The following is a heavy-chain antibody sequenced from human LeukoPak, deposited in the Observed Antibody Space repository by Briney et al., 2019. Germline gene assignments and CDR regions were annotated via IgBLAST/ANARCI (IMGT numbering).Heavy chain of an antibody. J-gene: IGHJ4*02. CDR1: GFTFSSYG. D-gene: IGHD3-22*01. CDR2: IRYDGSNK. V-gene: IGHV3-30*02. Sequence: GGSLRLSCAASGFTFSSYGMHWVRQAPGKGLEWVAFIRYDGSNKYYADSVKGRFTISRDNSKNTLYLQMNSLRAEDTAVYYCAKDRTYYYDSSGYPNRGFDYWGQGTLVTVSS. CDR3: AKDRTYYYDSSGYPNRGFDY.